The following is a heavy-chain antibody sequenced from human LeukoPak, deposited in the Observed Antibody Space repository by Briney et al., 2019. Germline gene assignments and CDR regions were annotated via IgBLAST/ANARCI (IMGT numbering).Heavy chain of an antibody. Sequence: PGGSLRLSCAASGFTFSSYGMHWVRQAPGKVLEWVAFIRYDGSNKYYADSVKGRFTISRDNSKNTLYLQMNSLRAEDTAVYYCAKLYGSGARGDYWGQGTLVTVSS. J-gene: IGHJ4*02. CDR1: GFTFSSYG. CDR3: AKLYGSGARGDY. D-gene: IGHD3-10*01. CDR2: IRYDGSNK. V-gene: IGHV3-30*02.